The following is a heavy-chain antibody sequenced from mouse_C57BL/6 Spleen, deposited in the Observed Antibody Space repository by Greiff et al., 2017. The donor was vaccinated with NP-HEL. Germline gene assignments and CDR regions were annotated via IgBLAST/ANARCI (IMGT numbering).Heavy chain of an antibody. V-gene: IGHV1-26*01. CDR2: INPNNGGT. Sequence: EVQLQQSGPELVKPGASVKISCKASGYTFTDYYMNWVKQSHGKSLEWIGDINPNNGGTSYNQKFKGKATLTVDKSSSTAYMELRSLTSEDTAVYYCAGYYGKMDYWGQGTSVTVSS. D-gene: IGHD1-1*01. CDR1: GYTFTDYY. J-gene: IGHJ4*01. CDR3: AGYYGKMDY.